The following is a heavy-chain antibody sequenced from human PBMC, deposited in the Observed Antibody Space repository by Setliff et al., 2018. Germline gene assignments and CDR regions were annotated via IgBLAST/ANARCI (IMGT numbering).Heavy chain of an antibody. CDR3: ATLLYGRGWYYFDY. D-gene: IGHD6-19*01. Sequence: GGSLRLSCAGSGFTFSSFGMNWVRQAPGKGLEWVSYINTVGTNIFYADSVRGRFTISRDNAKNSMYLQMNSLRADDTAVYYCATLLYGRGWYYFDYWGQGTLVTVSS. V-gene: IGHV3-48*04. CDR1: GFTFSSFG. CDR2: INTVGTNI. J-gene: IGHJ4*02.